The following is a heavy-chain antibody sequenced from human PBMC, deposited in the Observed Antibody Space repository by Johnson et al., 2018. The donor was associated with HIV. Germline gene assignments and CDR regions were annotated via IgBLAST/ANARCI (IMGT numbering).Heavy chain of an antibody. Sequence: VHLVESGGGLVKPGESLRLSCAASGFSFSNAWMNWVRQAPGKGLEWVGRIKSKTDGGTTDYAAPVKGRFTLSRDDSKNTLFLQMNSLKTEDTALYYCTAHYRNAFDIWGQGTMVIVSS. D-gene: IGHD1-26*01. CDR1: GFSFSNAW. J-gene: IGHJ3*02. V-gene: IGHV3-15*01. CDR2: IKSKTDGGTT. CDR3: TAHYRNAFDI.